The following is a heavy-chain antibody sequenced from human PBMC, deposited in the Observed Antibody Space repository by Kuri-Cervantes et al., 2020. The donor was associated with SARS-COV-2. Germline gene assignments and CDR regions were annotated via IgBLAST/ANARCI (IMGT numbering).Heavy chain of an antibody. Sequence: SETLSLTCTVSGGSISSYYWSWIRQPPGKGLEWIGYIYYSGSTNYNPSLKSRLTISVATSKNQCSLKLSSVTAADTAVYYWARHAHAIWFGESCFDYWGQGTLVTVSS. CDR3: ARHAHAIWFGESCFDY. CDR2: IYYSGST. CDR1: GGSISSYY. V-gene: IGHV4-59*08. D-gene: IGHD3-10*01. J-gene: IGHJ4*02.